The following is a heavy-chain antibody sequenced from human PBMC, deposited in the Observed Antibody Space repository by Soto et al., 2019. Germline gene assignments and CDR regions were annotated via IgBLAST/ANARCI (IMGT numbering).Heavy chain of an antibody. D-gene: IGHD6-19*01. CDR2: IYYSGST. V-gene: IGHV4-39*07. CDR1: GGSVSSSSYY. J-gene: IGHJ4*02. Sequence: SETLSLTCTVSGGSVSSSSYYWGWVRQPPGKGLEWIGNIYYSGSTYYNPSLESRVTISVDTSKNQFSLKLSSVSAADTAVYYCARATLSGWSHEWGQGTLVTVSS. CDR3: ARATLSGWSHE.